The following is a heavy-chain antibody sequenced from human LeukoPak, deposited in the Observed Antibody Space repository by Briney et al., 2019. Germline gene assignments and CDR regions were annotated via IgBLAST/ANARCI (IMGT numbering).Heavy chain of an antibody. CDR2: INPTGTGT. D-gene: IGHD3-22*01. J-gene: IGHJ6*03. V-gene: IGHV1-46*01. CDR3: ARDTTYYYDSSGRYYYYMDV. CDR1: GYTFINNW. Sequence: GASVKVSCKASGYTFINNWMHWVRQAPGQGLEWVGLINPTGTGTLYAQKFQGRVTLTRDMSTTTDYMELSRLRSEDTAVYYCARDTTYYYDSSGRYYYYMDVWGKGTTVTVSS.